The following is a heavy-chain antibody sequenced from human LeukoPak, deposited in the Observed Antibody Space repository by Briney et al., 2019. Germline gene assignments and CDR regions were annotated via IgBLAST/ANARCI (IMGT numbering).Heavy chain of an antibody. J-gene: IGHJ5*02. Sequence: GGSLRLSCAASGFTFSTYAMNWVRQAPGKGLEWVSLISDSGDTTYYADSVKGRFTISRDNTKNTLSLQMNSLRAENTAVYYCARAGATVSTIWFDPWGQGTLVTVSS. D-gene: IGHD6-25*01. CDR3: ARAGATVSTIWFDP. CDR1: GFTFSTYA. CDR2: ISDSGDTT. V-gene: IGHV3-23*01.